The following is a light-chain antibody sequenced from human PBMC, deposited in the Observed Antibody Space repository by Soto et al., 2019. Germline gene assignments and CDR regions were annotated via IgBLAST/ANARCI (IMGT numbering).Light chain of an antibody. Sequence: IVLTQSPGTLSLSPGERATLSCRASQTVPKSYLAWYQQRPGQPTRLLIYDASNRATGIPDRFSGSESGTDSTLTISHLEPEVFAVYYCHHYGWSPLTFGQGTRLEIK. V-gene: IGKV3-20*01. J-gene: IGKJ5*01. CDR2: DAS. CDR3: HHYGWSPLT. CDR1: QTVPKSY.